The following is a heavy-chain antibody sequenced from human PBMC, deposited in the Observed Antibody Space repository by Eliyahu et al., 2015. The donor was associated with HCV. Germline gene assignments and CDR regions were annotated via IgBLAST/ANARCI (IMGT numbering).Heavy chain of an antibody. V-gene: IGHV4-39*01. CDR3: ARHSWSGYYGVYFQH. D-gene: IGHD3-3*01. Sequence: QLQLQESGPGLVKPSETLSLTCTVSGGSISSSSYYWGWIRQPPGKGLEWIGSIFYCGSGCYLLPLKSRVTISVDTSKNQFSLKLSSVTAADTAVYYCARHSWSGYYGVYFQHWGQGTLVTVSS. CDR2: IFYCGSG. J-gene: IGHJ1*01. CDR1: GGSISSSSYY.